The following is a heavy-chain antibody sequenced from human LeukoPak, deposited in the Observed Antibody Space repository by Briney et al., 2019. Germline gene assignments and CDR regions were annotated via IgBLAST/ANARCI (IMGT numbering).Heavy chain of an antibody. CDR3: ARDSTGYYGY. CDR2: ISAYTGNT. CDR1: GYTFTSYG. J-gene: IGHJ4*02. V-gene: IGHV1-18*01. Sequence: ASVKVSCKASGYTFTSYGISWVRQAPGQGPEWMGWISAYTGNTNYAQNLQGRVSMTTDTSTRTAYMELRSLTSDDTAVYYCARDSTGYYGYWGQGTLVTVSS. D-gene: IGHD3-22*01.